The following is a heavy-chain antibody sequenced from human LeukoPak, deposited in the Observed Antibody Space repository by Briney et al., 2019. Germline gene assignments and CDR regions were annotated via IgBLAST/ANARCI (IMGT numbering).Heavy chain of an antibody. Sequence: ASVKVSCKASGGTFSSYAISWVRQAPGQGLEWMGGIIPIFGTANYAQKFQGRVPITADESTSTAYMELSSLRSEDTAVYYCARGRRYCSSTSCYKEVVRWYFDLWGRGTLVTVSS. V-gene: IGHV1-69*13. CDR3: ARGRRYCSSTSCYKEVVRWYFDL. CDR1: GGTFSSYA. J-gene: IGHJ2*01. CDR2: IIPIFGTA. D-gene: IGHD2-2*02.